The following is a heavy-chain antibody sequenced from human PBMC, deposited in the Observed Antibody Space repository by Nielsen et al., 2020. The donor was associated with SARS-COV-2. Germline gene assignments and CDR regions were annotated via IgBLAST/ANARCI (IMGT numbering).Heavy chain of an antibody. J-gene: IGHJ3*01. CDR3: AKDGVVRGDALDL. Sequence: GGSLRLSCAASGFTFNIYAMARVRRAPGRGLQWVTGVSASGGSTYYTDSVKGRFSISIDNSKNTLFLQMHSLRVEDTALYYCAKDGVVRGDALDLWGQGTMVTVSS. D-gene: IGHD3-10*01. CDR2: VSASGGST. V-gene: IGHV3-23*01. CDR1: GFTFNIYA.